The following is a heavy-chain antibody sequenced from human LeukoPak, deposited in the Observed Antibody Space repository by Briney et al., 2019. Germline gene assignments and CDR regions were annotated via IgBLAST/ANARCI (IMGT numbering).Heavy chain of an antibody. J-gene: IGHJ4*02. CDR2: IYYSGST. CDR3: ARGGRRDGYNTFYFDH. V-gene: IGHV4-59*01. Sequence: SETLSLTCTVSGVSTSSYYWNWIRQPPGKGLEWIGYIYYSGSTKYNLSLKSRVTILVDTSNNQFALRLSSVTAADTAVYYCARGGRRDGYNTFYFDHWGQGALVTVSS. D-gene: IGHD5-24*01. CDR1: GVSTSSYY.